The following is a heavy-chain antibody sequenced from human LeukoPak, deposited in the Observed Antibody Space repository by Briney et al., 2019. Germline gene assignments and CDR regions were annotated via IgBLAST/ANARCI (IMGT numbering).Heavy chain of an antibody. CDR3: TRAHGRITRDAYLDY. V-gene: IGHV3-9*01. CDR2: ISWNSRSI. CDR1: GFTFDNYA. D-gene: IGHD3-10*01. J-gene: IGHJ4*02. Sequence: SLRFSCAASGFTFDNYAMHWVRQAPGKGLEWVSGISWNSRSIGYADSVRGRFAMSRDNAENKVYLQMNSLRAEDTAMYYCTRAHGRITRDAYLDYWGQGTLVTVSS.